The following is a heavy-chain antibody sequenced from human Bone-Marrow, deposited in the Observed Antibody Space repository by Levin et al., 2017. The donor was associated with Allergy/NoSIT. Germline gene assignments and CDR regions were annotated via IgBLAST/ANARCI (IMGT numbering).Heavy chain of an antibody. CDR3: AREGATWGPHPAFDM. CDR2: ISYDGGNK. V-gene: IGHV3-30*03. D-gene: IGHD7-27*01. CDR1: GFAFRSYA. Sequence: GGSLRLSCAASGFAFRSYAIHWVRQAPGKGLEWVALISYDGGNKYYADSVKGRFTISRDNSKNTVYMQMNSLRAEDTAVYYCAREGATWGPHPAFDMWGQGTLVTVSS. J-gene: IGHJ3*02.